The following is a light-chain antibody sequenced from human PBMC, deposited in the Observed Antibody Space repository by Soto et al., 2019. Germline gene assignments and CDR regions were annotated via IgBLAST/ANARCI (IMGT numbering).Light chain of an antibody. Sequence: DIQMTHSPSTLSASVGDIVIITCRGRQSISSWFAWYQQKPGKAPNLLIYKASSLESGVPSRFSGSGSGTEFTLTISSLQPDDFAVYYCQQRSNWPPGPITFGQGTRLEIK. V-gene: IGKV1-5*03. J-gene: IGKJ5*01. CDR3: QQRSNWPPGPIT. CDR2: KAS. CDR1: QSISSW.